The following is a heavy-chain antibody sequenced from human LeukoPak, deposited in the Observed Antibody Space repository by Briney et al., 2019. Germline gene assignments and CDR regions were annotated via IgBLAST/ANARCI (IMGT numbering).Heavy chain of an antibody. Sequence: GASVKVSCKASGGTFSSYAISWVRQAPGQGLEWMGGIIPIFGTANYAQKFQGRVTITTDESTSTAYMELSSLRSEDTAVYYCARSRIYGSGCQGFDPWGQGTLVTVSS. CDR2: IIPIFGTA. J-gene: IGHJ5*02. D-gene: IGHD6-19*01. CDR1: GGTFSSYA. V-gene: IGHV1-69*05. CDR3: ARSRIYGSGCQGFDP.